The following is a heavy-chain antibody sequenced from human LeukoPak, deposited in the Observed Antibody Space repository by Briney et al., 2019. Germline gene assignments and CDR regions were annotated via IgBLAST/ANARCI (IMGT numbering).Heavy chain of an antibody. J-gene: IGHJ4*02. V-gene: IGHV1-69*13. D-gene: IGHD3-16*01. CDR2: IIPIFGTA. Sequence: SVKVSCKASGGTFSSYAISWVRQAPGQGLEWMGGIIPIFGTANYAQKFQGRVTITADESTSTAYMELSSLRSDDTAVYYCAREGLGELTLDYWGQGTLVTVSS. CDR3: AREGLGELTLDY. CDR1: GGTFSSYA.